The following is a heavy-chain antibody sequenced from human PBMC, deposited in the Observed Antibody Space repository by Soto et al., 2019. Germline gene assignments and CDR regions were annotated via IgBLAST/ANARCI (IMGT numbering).Heavy chain of an antibody. CDR3: AKGKYSSGWGGYYYYRDG. CDR1: GFTFSSYG. V-gene: IGHV3-30*18. J-gene: IGHJ6*03. Sequence: GGSLRLSCAASGFTFSSYGMHWVRQAPGKGLEWVAVISYDGSNKYYADSVKGRFTISRDNSKNTLYLQMNSLRAEDTAVYYSAKGKYSSGWGGYYYYRDGWGKESRVTVAS. CDR2: ISYDGSNK. D-gene: IGHD6-19*01.